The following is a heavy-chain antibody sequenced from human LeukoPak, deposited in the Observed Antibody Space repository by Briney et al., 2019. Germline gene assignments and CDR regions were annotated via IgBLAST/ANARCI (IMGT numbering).Heavy chain of an antibody. CDR2: ISSSSSYT. D-gene: IGHD3-3*01. Sequence: PGGSLRLSCAASGFTFSDYYMSWIRQAPGKGLEWVSYISSSSSYTNYADSVKDRFTISRDNAKNSLYLQMNSLRAEDTAVYYCARSSGYLLPFDYWGQGALVTVSS. CDR3: ARSSGYLLPFDY. CDR1: GFTFSDYY. V-gene: IGHV3-11*06. J-gene: IGHJ4*02.